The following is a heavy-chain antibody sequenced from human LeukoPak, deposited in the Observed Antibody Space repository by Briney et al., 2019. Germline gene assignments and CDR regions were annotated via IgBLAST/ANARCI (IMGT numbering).Heavy chain of an antibody. CDR1: GGTFSSYA. CDR3: ARGESSPRYYNWFDP. D-gene: IGHD3-10*01. J-gene: IGHJ5*02. V-gene: IGHV1-69*01. CDR2: IIPIFGTA. Sequence: SVKVSCKASGGTFSSYAISWVRQAPGQGLEWMGWIIPIFGTANYAQKFQGRVTITADESTSTAYMELSSLRSEDTAVYYCARGESSPRYYNWFDPWGQGTLVTVSS.